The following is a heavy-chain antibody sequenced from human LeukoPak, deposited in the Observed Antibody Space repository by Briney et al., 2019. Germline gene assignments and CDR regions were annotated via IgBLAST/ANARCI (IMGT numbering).Heavy chain of an antibody. V-gene: IGHV3-49*03. J-gene: IGHJ4*02. CDR1: GFTFADHP. D-gene: IGHD1-20*01. Sequence: PGRSLRLSCTASGFTFADHPMTWFRQAPGKGLEWVGFIRGKHYDGTTEYAASVKGRFTISRDDSKSVAYLQMNSLKTEDTAVYYCTRGNWKPGYWGQGTLVTVSS. CDR3: TRGNWKPGY. CDR2: IRGKHYDGTT.